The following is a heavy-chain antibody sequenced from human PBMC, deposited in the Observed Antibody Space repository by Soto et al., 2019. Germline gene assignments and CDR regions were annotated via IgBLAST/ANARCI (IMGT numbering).Heavy chain of an antibody. J-gene: IGHJ4*02. CDR3: ARDLTIFGVVTPHY. V-gene: IGHV1-8*01. Sequence: QVQLVQSGAEVKKPGASVKVSCKASGYTFTSYDINWVRQATGQGLEWMGWMNPNSGNTGYAQKFQGRVTMTRNTSISTAYMELSSLRSEDTAVYYCARDLTIFGVVTPHYWGQGTLVTVSS. CDR1: GYTFTSYD. CDR2: MNPNSGNT. D-gene: IGHD3-3*01.